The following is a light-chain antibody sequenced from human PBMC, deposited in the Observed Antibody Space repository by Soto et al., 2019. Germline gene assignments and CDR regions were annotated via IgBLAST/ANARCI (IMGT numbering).Light chain of an antibody. J-gene: IGLJ3*02. V-gene: IGLV2-8*01. CDR1: TSDIGGYNY. Sequence: SVLTQTPSASGSPGQSVTISCTQTTSDIGGYNYVSWYQQHPGKAPKLIIYEVSKRPSGVPDRFSGSKSGNTASLTVSGLQAEDEADYYCTSYAGSNNLVFAGGTRVTVL. CDR2: EVS. CDR3: TSYAGSNNLV.